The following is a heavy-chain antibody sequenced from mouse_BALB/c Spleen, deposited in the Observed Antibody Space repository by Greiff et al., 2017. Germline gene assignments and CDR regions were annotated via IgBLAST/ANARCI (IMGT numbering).Heavy chain of an antibody. CDR2: IDPANGNT. CDR1: GFNIKDTY. D-gene: IGHD1-1*01. CDR3: AGYGSRFAY. J-gene: IGHJ3*01. V-gene: IGHV14-3*02. Sequence: EVQLVESGAELVKPGASVKLSCTASGFNIKDTYMHWVKQRPEQGLEWIGRIDPANGNTKYDPKFQGKATITADTSSNTAYLQLSSLTSEDTAVYYCAGYGSRFAYWGQGTLVTVSA.